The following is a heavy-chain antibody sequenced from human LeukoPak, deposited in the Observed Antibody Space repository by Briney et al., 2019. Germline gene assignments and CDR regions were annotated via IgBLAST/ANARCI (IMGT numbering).Heavy chain of an antibody. V-gene: IGHV4-38-2*02. Sequence: PSETLSLTCTVSGYSISSGYYWGWIRQPPAKGLEWIGNIYHSGSTYYNPSLKSRVTISVDTSKNQFSLKLSSVTAADTAVYYCARRTGYSVLDYWGQGTLVTVSS. CDR2: IYHSGST. CDR3: ARRTGYSVLDY. CDR1: GYSISSGYY. D-gene: IGHD6-13*01. J-gene: IGHJ4*02.